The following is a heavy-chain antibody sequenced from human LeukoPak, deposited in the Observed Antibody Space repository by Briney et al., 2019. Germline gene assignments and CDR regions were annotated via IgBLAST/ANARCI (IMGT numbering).Heavy chain of an antibody. V-gene: IGHV3-23*01. D-gene: IGHD3-10*01. Sequence: GGSLRLSCAASGFTFSSTAMSWVRQAPGKGLEWVSGISSSGDSTHYADSVKGRFTISRDNSKNTLYLQLSSLRAEDTAVYYCAKEWSTYGRKGFDYWGQGTLVTVSS. CDR3: AKEWSTYGRKGFDY. CDR1: GFTFSSTA. CDR2: ISSSGDST. J-gene: IGHJ4*02.